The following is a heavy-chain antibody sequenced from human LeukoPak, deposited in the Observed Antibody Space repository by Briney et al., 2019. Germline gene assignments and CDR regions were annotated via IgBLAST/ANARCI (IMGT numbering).Heavy chain of an antibody. CDR2: ISAYNGNT. Sequence: GASVKVSCKASGYTFTSYGISWVRQAPGQGLEWMGWISAYNGNTNYAQKLQGRVTMTTDTSTSTAYMELRSLRSEDTAVYYCAVAAAGNYYFDYWGQGTLVTVSS. CDR1: GYTFTSYG. D-gene: IGHD6-13*01. V-gene: IGHV1-18*01. J-gene: IGHJ4*02. CDR3: AVAAAGNYYFDY.